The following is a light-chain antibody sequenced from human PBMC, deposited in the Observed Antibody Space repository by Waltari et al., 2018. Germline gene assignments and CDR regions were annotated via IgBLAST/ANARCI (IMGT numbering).Light chain of an antibody. CDR3: QQYNTFWT. V-gene: IGKV1-5*03. Sequence: DIQMTQSPSTLSASVGDRVTIPCRASQSISNRLAWDQQKPGIAPKLLMYEASSLERGVPSRFSGSGSGTEFTLTISSLQPDDFASYYCQQYNTFWTFGQGTKVEIK. J-gene: IGKJ1*01. CDR2: EAS. CDR1: QSISNR.